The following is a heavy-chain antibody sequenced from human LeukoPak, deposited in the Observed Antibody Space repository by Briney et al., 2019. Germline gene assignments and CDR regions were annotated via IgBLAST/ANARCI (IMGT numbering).Heavy chain of an antibody. J-gene: IGHJ3*02. D-gene: IGHD5-24*01. CDR2: INYSGST. CDR3: ARMRDGYKSDAFDI. CDR1: GGSISTYY. Sequence: PETLSLTCAVSGGSISTYYWSWIRQPPGKALEWIGYINYSGSTNSNPSLKSRVTISEGTSKNQFSLKLSSVTAADTAVYYCARMRDGYKSDAFDIWGQGTKVTVFS. V-gene: IGHV4-59*01.